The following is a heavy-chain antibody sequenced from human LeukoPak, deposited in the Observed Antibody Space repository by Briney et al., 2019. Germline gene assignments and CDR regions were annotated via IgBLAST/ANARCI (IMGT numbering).Heavy chain of an antibody. CDR2: ISYDGSNK. D-gene: IGHD6-19*01. CDR1: GFTFSSYG. V-gene: IGHV3-30*18. Sequence: GGSLRLSCAASGFTFSSYGMHWVRQAPGKGLEWVAVISYDGSNKYYADSVKGRFTISRDNSKNTLYLQMNSLRAEDTAVYYCAKDFSDSSGWYYFDYWGQGTLVTVSS. J-gene: IGHJ4*02. CDR3: AKDFSDSSGWYYFDY.